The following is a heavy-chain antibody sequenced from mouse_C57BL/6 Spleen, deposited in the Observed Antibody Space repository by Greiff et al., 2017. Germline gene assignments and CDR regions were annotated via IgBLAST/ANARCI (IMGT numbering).Heavy chain of an antibody. CDR3: ARSLTGTGFAY. J-gene: IGHJ3*01. CDR2: IYPGDGDT. Sequence: QVQLQQSGPELVKPGASVKISCKASGYAFSSSWMNWVKQRPGKGLEWIGRIYPGDGDTNYNGKFKGKATLTADKSSSTAYMQLSSLTSEDSAVYGCARSLTGTGFAYWGQGTLVTVSA. V-gene: IGHV1-82*01. CDR1: GYAFSSSW. D-gene: IGHD4-1*01.